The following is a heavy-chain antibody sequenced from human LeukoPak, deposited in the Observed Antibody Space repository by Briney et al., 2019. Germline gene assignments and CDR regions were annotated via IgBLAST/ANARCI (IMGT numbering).Heavy chain of an antibody. CDR1: GFTFSSYS. CDR2: ITRSSSAK. J-gene: IGHJ4*02. CDR3: TRDQEGSDY. Sequence: GGSLRLSCVASGFTFSSYSMNWVRQAPGKGLEWVSYITRSSSAKFYADSVKGRFTISRDNAENLLYLQMNSLRAEGTAVYYCTRDQEGSDYWGQGTLVTVSS. V-gene: IGHV3-48*01.